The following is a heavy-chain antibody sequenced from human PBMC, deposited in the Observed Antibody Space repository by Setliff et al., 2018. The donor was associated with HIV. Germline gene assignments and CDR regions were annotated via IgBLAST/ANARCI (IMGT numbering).Heavy chain of an antibody. V-gene: IGHV4-59*08. D-gene: IGHD3-10*01. J-gene: IGHJ4*02. CDR3: ARHPLSMNLWFGEPYFDY. Sequence: ETLSLTCSVSGGSIGSHYWSWIRQPPGKGLEWIGYIYNSGNYNPSLKSRVTISVDTSKDQFSLKVTSVTAADTAVYYCARHPLSMNLWFGEPYFDYWGQGTLVTVSS. CDR1: GGSIGSHY. CDR2: IYNSG.